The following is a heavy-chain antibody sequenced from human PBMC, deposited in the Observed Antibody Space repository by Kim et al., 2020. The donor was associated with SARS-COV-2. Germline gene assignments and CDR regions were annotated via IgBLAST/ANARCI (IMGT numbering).Heavy chain of an antibody. Sequence: GGSLRLSCAASGFTFSSYGMHWVRQAPGKGLEWVAVISYDGSNKYYADSVKGRFTISRDNSKNTLYLQMNSLRAEDTAVYYCAKGSMAAYYYYYYGMDVWGQGTTVTVSS. CDR1: GFTFSSYG. D-gene: IGHD6-19*01. V-gene: IGHV3-30*18. J-gene: IGHJ6*02. CDR3: AKGSMAAYYYYYYGMDV. CDR2: ISYDGSNK.